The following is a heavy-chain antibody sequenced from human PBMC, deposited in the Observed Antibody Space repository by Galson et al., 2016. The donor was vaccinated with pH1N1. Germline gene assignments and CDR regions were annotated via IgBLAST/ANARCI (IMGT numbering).Heavy chain of an antibody. CDR3: VRDGADSNYVAGTDYYYYFMDV. Sequence: SLRLSCAASGFVFRNYWMTWARQAPGKGLEWVANIKGDGSEKNYVDSVKGRLAISSDNAKNSVFLQMNSLRAEDTAIYYCVRDGADSNYVAGTDYYYYFMDVWGKGTTVTVSS. V-gene: IGHV3-7*01. J-gene: IGHJ6*03. D-gene: IGHD4-11*01. CDR2: IKGDGSEK. CDR1: GFVFRNYW.